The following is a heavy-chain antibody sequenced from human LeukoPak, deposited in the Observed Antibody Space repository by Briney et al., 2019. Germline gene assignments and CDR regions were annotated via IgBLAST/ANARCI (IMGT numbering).Heavy chain of an antibody. Sequence: GGSLILSCAASGFTFSNAWMSWGRQAPGKGLEWVGRIKSKSDGGTTYYTTPVKGRFTISRDDSRNTLFLQMNSLKTEDTAVYYCVTGIAVAAYWGQGTLVTVSS. V-gene: IGHV3-15*01. CDR1: GFTFSNAW. CDR2: IKSKSDGGTT. CDR3: VTGIAVAAY. J-gene: IGHJ4*02. D-gene: IGHD6-19*01.